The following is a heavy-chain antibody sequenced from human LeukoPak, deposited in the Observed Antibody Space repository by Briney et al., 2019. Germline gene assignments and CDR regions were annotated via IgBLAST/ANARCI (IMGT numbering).Heavy chain of an antibody. CDR3: ARVETVDSSGYNRDDAFDI. CDR2: MNPNSGNT. J-gene: IGHJ3*02. CDR1: GYTFTSYD. Sequence: ASVKVSCXASGYTFTSYDINWVRQATGQGLEWMGWMNPNSGNTGYAQKFQGRVTMTRNTSISTAYMELSSLRSEDTAVYYCARVETVDSSGYNRDDAFDIWGQGTMVTVSS. D-gene: IGHD3-22*01. V-gene: IGHV1-8*01.